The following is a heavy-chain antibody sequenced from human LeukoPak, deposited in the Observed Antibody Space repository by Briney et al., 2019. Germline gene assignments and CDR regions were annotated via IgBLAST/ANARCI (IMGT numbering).Heavy chain of an antibody. V-gene: IGHV1-69*06. D-gene: IGHD6-6*01. J-gene: IGHJ3*02. CDR3: AKYSSSSGAFDI. CDR2: IIPIYGTS. CDR1: GGTFSSYA. Sequence: SVKVSCKASGGTFSSYAISWVRQAPGQGLEWMGGIIPIYGTSNYAQKFQGRVTITAGKSTSTAYMELSSLRSEDTAGYYCAKYSSSSGAFDIWGQGTMVTVSS.